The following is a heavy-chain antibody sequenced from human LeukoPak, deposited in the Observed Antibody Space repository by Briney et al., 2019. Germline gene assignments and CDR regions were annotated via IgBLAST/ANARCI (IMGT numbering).Heavy chain of an antibody. Sequence: GGSLRLSCAASGFTFSSYAMSWVRRAPGKGLEWVSAISGSGGSTYYADSVKGRFTISRDNSKNTLYLQMNSLRAEDTAVYYCAESTGRFSEWLTPNNYYYYGMDVWGQGTTVTVSS. CDR1: GFTFSSYA. CDR2: ISGSGGST. D-gene: IGHD3-3*01. J-gene: IGHJ6*02. V-gene: IGHV3-23*01. CDR3: AESTGRFSEWLTPNNYYYYGMDV.